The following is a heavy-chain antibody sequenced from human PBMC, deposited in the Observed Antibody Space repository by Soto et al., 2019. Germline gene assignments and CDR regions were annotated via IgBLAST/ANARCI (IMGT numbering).Heavy chain of an antibody. Sequence: QVQLQESGPGLVKPSQTLSLTCTVSGVSITSGDYYWSWIRQPPGKGLECIGYIHYRGNTYYNPSLESRAAISVDTSKNQCSLNLTSVTAADTAVYYCARARVRMTNWFDPWGQGTLVTVSS. CDR3: ARARVRMTNWFDP. CDR1: GVSITSGDYY. J-gene: IGHJ5*02. CDR2: IHYRGNT. D-gene: IGHD3-10*01. V-gene: IGHV4-30-4*01.